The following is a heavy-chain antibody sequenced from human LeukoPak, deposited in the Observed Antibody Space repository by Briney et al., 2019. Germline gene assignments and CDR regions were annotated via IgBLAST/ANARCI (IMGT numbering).Heavy chain of an antibody. Sequence: GSLRFTATASGFTFGDYAMSWFRQAPGKGLKWVGFIISETYGGTTEYAASVKGRFSISRDDSKSIAYQQMNSLKTEDTAVYFCTRDPAGYAYGYSFFDYWGQGSLVTVSS. CDR1: GFTFGDYA. J-gene: IGHJ4*02. V-gene: IGHV3-49*03. D-gene: IGHD3-22*01. CDR2: IISETYGGTT. CDR3: TRDPAGYAYGYSFFDY.